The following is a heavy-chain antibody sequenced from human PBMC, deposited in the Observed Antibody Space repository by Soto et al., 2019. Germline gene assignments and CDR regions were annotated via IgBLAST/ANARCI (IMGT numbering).Heavy chain of an antibody. J-gene: IGHJ5*02. Sequence: GGSLRLSCAASGFTFSSYGIHWVRQAPGKGLEWVAVISHDGSKTNYADSVKGRFTISRDNSKDTVYLQMNSLRAEDTAVYYCAKDILLLWFGGTSDWFDPWGQGTLVTVSS. V-gene: IGHV3-30*18. CDR3: AKDILLLWFGGTSDWFDP. CDR1: GFTFSSYG. CDR2: ISHDGSKT. D-gene: IGHD3-10*01.